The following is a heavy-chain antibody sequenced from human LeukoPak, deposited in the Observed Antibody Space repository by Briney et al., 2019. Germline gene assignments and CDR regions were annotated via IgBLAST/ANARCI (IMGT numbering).Heavy chain of an antibody. V-gene: IGHV1-69*13. D-gene: IGHD3-22*01. CDR2: IIPSFGTA. CDR1: GGTFSSYA. CDR3: ATHGYYDSSGYYYEGRTFGY. Sequence: ASVKVSCKASGGTFSSYAISWVRQAPGQGLEWMGGIIPSFGTANYAQKFQGRVTITADESTSTAYMELSSLRSEDTAVYYCATHGYYDSSGYYYEGRTFGYWGQGTLVTVSS. J-gene: IGHJ4*02.